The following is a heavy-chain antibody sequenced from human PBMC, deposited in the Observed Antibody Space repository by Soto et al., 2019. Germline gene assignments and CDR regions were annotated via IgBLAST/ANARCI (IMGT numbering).Heavy chain of an antibody. D-gene: IGHD3-22*01. CDR2: ISNDGSNK. V-gene: IGHV3-30-3*01. Sequence: PGGSLRVSCAASGFTFSSYAMHWVRQSPGKGLEWVAVISNDGSNKKYADSVKGRFTISRENSKNTLYLQMNSLRTEDTAVHYCAGVDVKSGYYDAFDIWGQGTMVTVSS. CDR3: AGVDVKSGYYDAFDI. CDR1: GFTFSSYA. J-gene: IGHJ3*02.